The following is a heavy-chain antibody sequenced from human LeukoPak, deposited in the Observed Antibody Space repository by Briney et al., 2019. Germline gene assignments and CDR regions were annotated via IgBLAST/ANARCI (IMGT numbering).Heavy chain of an antibody. CDR2: ISSSGSTI. CDR3: ATDGVGGAFDY. Sequence: GGSLRLSCAASGFTFSSYEMNWVRQAPGKGLEWVSYISSSGSTIYYADSVKGRFTISRDNSKNTLYLHMNSLRAEDTAVYYCATDGVGGAFDYWGQGTLVTVSS. J-gene: IGHJ4*02. CDR1: GFTFSSYE. V-gene: IGHV3-48*03. D-gene: IGHD3-16*01.